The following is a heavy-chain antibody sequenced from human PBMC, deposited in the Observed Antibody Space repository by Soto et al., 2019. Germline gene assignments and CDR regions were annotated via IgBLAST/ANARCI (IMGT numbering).Heavy chain of an antibody. V-gene: IGHV4-34*01. D-gene: IGHD2-15*01. CDR2: INHSGST. CDR1: GGSFSGYY. J-gene: IGHJ3*02. Sequence: SETLSLTCAVYGGSFSGYYWSWIRQPPGKGLEWIGEINHSGSTNYNPSLKSRVTISVDTSKNQFSLKLSSVTAADTAVYYCARGGDIVVVVAATVDAFDIWGQGTMVTVSS. CDR3: ARGGDIVVVVAATVDAFDI.